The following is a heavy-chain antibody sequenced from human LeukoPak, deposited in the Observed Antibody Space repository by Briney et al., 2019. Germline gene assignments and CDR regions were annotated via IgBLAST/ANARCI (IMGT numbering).Heavy chain of an antibody. CDR1: GFTFSSYS. CDR2: VSSSGTTT. V-gene: IGHV3-48*01. J-gene: IGHJ4*02. D-gene: IGHD1-26*01. CDR3: AISVYSGGSDY. Sequence: GGSLRLSCAASGFTFSSYSVIWARQAPGKGLEWVSYVSSSGTTTYYADSVKGRFTISRDNSKNTLYLQMNSLRAEDTAVYYCAISVYSGGSDYWGQGTLVTVSS.